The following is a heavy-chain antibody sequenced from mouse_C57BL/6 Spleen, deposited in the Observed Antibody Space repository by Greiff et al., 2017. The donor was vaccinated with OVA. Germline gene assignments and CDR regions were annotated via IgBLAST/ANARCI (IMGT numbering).Heavy chain of an antibody. Sequence: VQLQQPGAELVRPGSSVKLSCKASGYTFTSYWMHWVKQRPIQGLEWIGNIDPSDSETHYNQKFKDKATLTVDKSSSTAYMQLSSLTSEDSAVYYCARAGYYSHYFDYWGQGTTLTVSS. CDR1: GYTFTSYW. J-gene: IGHJ2*01. D-gene: IGHD1-1*01. V-gene: IGHV1-52*01. CDR3: ARAGYYSHYFDY. CDR2: IDPSDSET.